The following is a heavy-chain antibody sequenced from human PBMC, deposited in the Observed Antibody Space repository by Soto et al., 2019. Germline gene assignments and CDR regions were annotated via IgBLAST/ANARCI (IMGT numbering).Heavy chain of an antibody. CDR2: INWRTGTT. D-gene: IGHD3-16*01. CDR1: GFNCQNYA. CDR3: ALTDYDSGGSDA. V-gene: IGHV3-9*01. J-gene: IGHJ1*01. Sequence: EVQLVESGGGLVLPGRSLTLSCVASGFNCQNYAIQWVRQVPGKGLECVSGINWRTGTTGYADTVKGRFLLSRDNARNSLYLEMNSLRVEDTACYYGALTDYDSGGSDAWGQGTLVTVSS.